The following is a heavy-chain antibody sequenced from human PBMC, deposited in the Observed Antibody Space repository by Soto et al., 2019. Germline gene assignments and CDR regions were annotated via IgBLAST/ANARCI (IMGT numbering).Heavy chain of an antibody. J-gene: IGHJ6*02. CDR2: IIAYNGNT. Sequence: TSVKGSWKASWYSFASYGRRWVRQYTGQGLEWMGLIIAYNGNTNYAQKFQGRVTSTADKPTSAAYVELSSLRSEDTAVHYCARGTHTYITIFGAAIPPDLYYHYGMDVWGQGTTVSVYS. CDR1: WYSFASYG. D-gene: IGHD3-3*01. V-gene: IGHV1-18*01. CDR3: ARGTHTYITIFGAAIPPDLYYHYGMDV.